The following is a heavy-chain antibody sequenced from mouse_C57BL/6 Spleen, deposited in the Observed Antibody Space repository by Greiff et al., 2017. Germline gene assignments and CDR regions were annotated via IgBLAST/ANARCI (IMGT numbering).Heavy chain of an antibody. D-gene: IGHD2-1*01. J-gene: IGHJ4*01. CDR3: ARGGNYDYYAMDY. V-gene: IGHV1-42*01. CDR2: INPSTGGT. CDR1: GYSFTGYY. Sequence: VQLQQSGPELVKPGASVKISCKASGYSFTGYYMNWVQQSPEKSLEWIGEINPSTGGTTYNQKFKAKATLTVDKSSSTAYMQLKSLTSEDSAVYYCARGGNYDYYAMDYWGQGTSVTVAS.